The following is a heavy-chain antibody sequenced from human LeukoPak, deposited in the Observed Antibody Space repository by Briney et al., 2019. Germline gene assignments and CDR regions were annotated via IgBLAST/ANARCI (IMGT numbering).Heavy chain of an antibody. CDR2: NYCSGST. Sequence: SETLSLTCTVSGGSTSRYNWSWIRQPPGKRQVWIGYNYCSGSTNYNTSLKSRVNISVDTSKNQFFLKLSSVTAADTAVYYCARAVAGRRDFDYWGQGTLVTVSS. CDR3: ARAVAGRRDFDY. V-gene: IGHV4-59*08. D-gene: IGHD6-19*01. CDR1: GGSTSRYN. J-gene: IGHJ4*02.